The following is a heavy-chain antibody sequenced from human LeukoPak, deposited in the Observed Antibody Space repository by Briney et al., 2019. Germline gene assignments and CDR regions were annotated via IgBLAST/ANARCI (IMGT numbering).Heavy chain of an antibody. Sequence: PGGSLRLSCAASGFTFSNAWMSWVRQAPGKGLEWVGRIKSKTDGGTTDYAAPVKGRFTISRDDSKNTLYLQMNSLKTEDTAVYYCTTESEQLPFYYYYYYMDVWGKGTTVTVSS. J-gene: IGHJ6*03. CDR1: GFTFSNAW. D-gene: IGHD6-13*01. CDR3: TTESEQLPFYYYYYYMDV. CDR2: IKSKTDGGTT. V-gene: IGHV3-15*01.